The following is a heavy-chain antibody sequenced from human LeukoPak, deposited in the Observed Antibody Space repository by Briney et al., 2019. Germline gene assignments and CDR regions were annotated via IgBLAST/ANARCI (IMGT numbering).Heavy chain of an antibody. D-gene: IGHD5-24*01. V-gene: IGHV4-59*08. Sequence: SETLSLTCTVSGASISGPSWNWIRQPPGKGLEWIGRIYYSGATNYNPSLKGRVTMSIDTSKNQFSLKLSSVTAADMAVYYCARRPVEMAAIREDNWLDPWGQGTLVTVSS. CDR1: GASISGPS. J-gene: IGHJ5*02. CDR3: ARRPVEMAAIREDNWLDP. CDR2: IYYSGAT.